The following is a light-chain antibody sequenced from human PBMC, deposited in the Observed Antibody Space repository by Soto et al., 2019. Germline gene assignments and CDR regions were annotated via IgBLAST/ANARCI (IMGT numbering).Light chain of an antibody. CDR2: WAS. V-gene: IGKV4-1*01. CDR1: QSVLYSSNNKNY. J-gene: IGKJ1*01. CDR3: QQYYRTPQT. Sequence: DIVMTQSPDSLAVSLGERATINCKSSQSVLYSSNNKNYLAWYQQKPGQPPKLLIYWASTRESGVPDRFSGSGSGTDFTLNISSLQAEDVAVYYCQQYYRTPQTFGQGTKVEIK.